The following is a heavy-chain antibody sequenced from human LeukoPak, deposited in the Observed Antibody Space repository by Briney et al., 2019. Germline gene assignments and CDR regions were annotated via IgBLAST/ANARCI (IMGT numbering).Heavy chain of an antibody. CDR2: ISYDGSNK. CDR1: GFTFSTYG. V-gene: IGHV3-30*03. J-gene: IGHJ3*02. D-gene: IGHD2/OR15-2a*01. Sequence: GGSLRLSCAASGFTFSTYGMHWVRQAPGKGLEWVAVISYDGSNKYYADSVKGRFTISRDNSKNTLYLQMNSLTAEDTAVYYCARDSIGGRGAFDIWGQGTMVTVSS. CDR3: ARDSIGGRGAFDI.